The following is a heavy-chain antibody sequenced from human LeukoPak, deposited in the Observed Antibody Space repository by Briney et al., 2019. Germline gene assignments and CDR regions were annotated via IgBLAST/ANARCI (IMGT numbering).Heavy chain of an antibody. V-gene: IGHV3-21*01. D-gene: IGHD3-16*02. Sequence: GRSLRLSCAASGFTFSSYGMHWVRQAPGKGLEWVSSISSSSSYIYYADSVKGRFTISRDNAKNSLYLQMNSLRAEDTAVYYCARDGIMITFGGVIAFDYWGQGTLVTVSS. CDR1: GFTFSSYG. CDR2: ISSSSSYI. CDR3: ARDGIMITFGGVIAFDY. J-gene: IGHJ4*02.